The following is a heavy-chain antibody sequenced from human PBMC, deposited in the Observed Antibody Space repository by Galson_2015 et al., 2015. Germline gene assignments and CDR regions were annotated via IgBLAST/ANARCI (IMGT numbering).Heavy chain of an antibody. CDR2: IKQDGSEK. CDR3: ARDSYGSSGYDPNFGY. CDR1: GFTFSSYW. V-gene: IGHV3-7*03. J-gene: IGHJ4*02. D-gene: IGHD3-22*01. Sequence: SLRLSCAASGFTFSSYWMSWVRQAPGKGLEWVANIKQDGSEKYYVDSVKGRFTISRDNAKNSLYLQMNSLRAEDTAVYYCARDSYGSSGYDPNFGYWGQGTLVTVSS.